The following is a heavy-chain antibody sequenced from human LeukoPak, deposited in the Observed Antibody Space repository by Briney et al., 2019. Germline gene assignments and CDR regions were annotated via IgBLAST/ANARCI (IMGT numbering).Heavy chain of an antibody. CDR1: GGSISSYY. CDR3: ARVPQYYYDSSGYFADY. CDR2: IYTIGST. D-gene: IGHD3-22*01. Sequence: SQTLSLTCTVSGGSISSYYWSWIRQPAGKGLEGIGRIYTIGSTNYHPSLKSRITLSVDTSKNQFSLKLSSVTAADTAVYYCARVPQYYYDSSGYFADYWGQGTLVRVSS. V-gene: IGHV4-4*07. J-gene: IGHJ4*02.